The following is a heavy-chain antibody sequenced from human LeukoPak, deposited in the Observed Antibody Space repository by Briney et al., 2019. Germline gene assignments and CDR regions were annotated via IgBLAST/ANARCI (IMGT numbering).Heavy chain of an antibody. CDR3: ARDRALNCGGDCYFGY. J-gene: IGHJ4*02. CDR2: ISSSSYI. V-gene: IGHV3-21*01. CDR1: GFTFSSYS. Sequence: GGSLRLSCAASGFTFSSYSMNWVRQAPGKGLEWVSSISSSSYIYYADSVKGRSTISRDNAKNSLYLQMNSLRAEDTAVYYCARDRALNCGGDCYFGYWGQGTLVTVSS. D-gene: IGHD2-21*02.